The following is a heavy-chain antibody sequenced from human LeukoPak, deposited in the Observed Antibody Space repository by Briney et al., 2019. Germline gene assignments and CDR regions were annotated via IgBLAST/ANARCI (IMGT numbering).Heavy chain of an antibody. CDR2: IYPGDSDS. CDR1: GYSLTTYW. Sequence: GESLKISCKGSGYSLTTYWIAWVRQMSGKGLEWMGIIYPGDSDSWYSPSFQGQVTISADKSINTAYLQWSSLKASDTAMYYCARLSGMATSYIDYWGQGTLVTVSS. CDR3: ARLSGMATSYIDY. J-gene: IGHJ4*02. D-gene: IGHD3-10*01. V-gene: IGHV5-51*01.